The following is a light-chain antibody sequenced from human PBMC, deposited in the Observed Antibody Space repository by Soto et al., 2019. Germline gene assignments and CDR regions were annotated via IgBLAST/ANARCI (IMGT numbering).Light chain of an antibody. CDR2: DVS. J-gene: IGLJ1*01. Sequence: QSVLTQPASVSGSPGQSITISCTGTSSDVGGYNYVSWYQQHPGKAPKLMIYDVSDRPSGVSNRFSGSKSGNTASLTISGLQAEDESDYYCCSYTSNSIPNYVFGIGTEVTVL. V-gene: IGLV2-14*01. CDR3: CSYTSNSIPNYV. CDR1: SSDVGGYNY.